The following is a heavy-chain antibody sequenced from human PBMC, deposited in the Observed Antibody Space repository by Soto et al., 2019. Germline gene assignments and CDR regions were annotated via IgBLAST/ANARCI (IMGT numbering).Heavy chain of an antibody. J-gene: IGHJ6*02. CDR2: ISGYNGDT. Sequence: QGQLVQSGGEVKKPGASVKVSCKASGYTFTRYGISWVRQAPGQGLEWMGWISGYNGDTKYAQKFKGRVTMTVDTSTTTAYMERRSLTSDDRAVYYCAKNGQPPYYYYGMDVWGQGTTVTVSS. CDR3: AKNGQPPYYYYGMDV. V-gene: IGHV1-18*01. D-gene: IGHD2-8*01. CDR1: GYTFTRYG.